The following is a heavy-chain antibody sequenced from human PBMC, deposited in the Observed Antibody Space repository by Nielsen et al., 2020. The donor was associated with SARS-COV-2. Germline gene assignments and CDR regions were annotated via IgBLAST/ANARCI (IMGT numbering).Heavy chain of an antibody. V-gene: IGHV3-7*05. CDR3: AKASDI. CDR1: GFTFSSYW. J-gene: IGHJ3*02. Sequence: GESLKISCAASGFTFSSYWMSWVRQAPGKGLEWVANIKQDGSEKYYVDSVKGRFTISRDNSKNTLYLQMNSLRAEDTAVYYCAKASDIWGQGTMVTVSS. CDR2: IKQDGSEK.